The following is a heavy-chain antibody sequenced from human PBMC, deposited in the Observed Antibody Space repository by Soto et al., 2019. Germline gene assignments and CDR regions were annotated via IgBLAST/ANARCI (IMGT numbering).Heavy chain of an antibody. CDR2: IWYDGSNK. CDR3: ARGRYSGSYYFIPTYFDY. D-gene: IGHD1-26*01. CDR1: GFTFSSYG. V-gene: IGHV3-33*01. J-gene: IGHJ4*02. Sequence: HPGGSLRLSCAASGFTFSSYGMHWVRQAPGKGLEWVAVIWYDGSNKYYADSVKGRFTISRDNSKNTLYLQMNSLRAEDTAVYYCARGRYSGSYYFIPTYFDYWGQGTLVTVSS.